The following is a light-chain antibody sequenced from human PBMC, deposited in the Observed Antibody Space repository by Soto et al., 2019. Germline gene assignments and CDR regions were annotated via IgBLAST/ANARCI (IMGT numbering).Light chain of an antibody. CDR3: QQYGSLPWT. Sequence: EIVLMQSQGTLSLSPGERASLSCRASQSVSSSYLAWYQQKPGQAPRLLIYGASSRATGIPDRFSGSGSGTDFTLTISRLEPEDFAVYYWQQYGSLPWTFGQGTKADIK. V-gene: IGKV3-20*01. J-gene: IGKJ1*01. CDR2: GAS. CDR1: QSVSSSY.